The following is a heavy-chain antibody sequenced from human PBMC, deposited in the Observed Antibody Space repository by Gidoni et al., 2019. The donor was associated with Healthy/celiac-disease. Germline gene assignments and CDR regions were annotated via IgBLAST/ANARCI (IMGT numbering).Heavy chain of an antibody. CDR3: ASFDEVSTIDY. CDR2: ISYDGSNK. CDR1: GFTFSSYA. V-gene: IGHV3-30-3*01. D-gene: IGHD6-6*01. J-gene: IGHJ4*02. Sequence: QVQLVESGGGVVQPGRSLRLSCAASGFTFSSYAMHWVRQAPGKGLEWVAVISYDGSNKYYADSVKGRFTISRDNSKNTLYLQMNSLRAEDTAVYYCASFDEVSTIDYWGQGTLVTVSS.